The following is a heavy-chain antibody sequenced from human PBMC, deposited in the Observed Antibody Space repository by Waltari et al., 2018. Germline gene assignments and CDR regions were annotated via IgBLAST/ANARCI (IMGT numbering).Heavy chain of an antibody. CDR1: GYTFTSYG. CDR3: AREAYYYGSCDRDYYYYYMDV. CDR2: ISAYNGNT. Sequence: QVQLVQSGAEVKKPGASVKVSCKASGYTFTSYGISWVRQAPGQGLEWMGWISAYNGNTNYAQKLQGRVTMTTDTTPSTAYMELRSLRSDDTAVYYCAREAYYYGSCDRDYYYYYMDVWGKGTTVTVSS. V-gene: IGHV1-18*01. J-gene: IGHJ6*03. D-gene: IGHD3-10*01.